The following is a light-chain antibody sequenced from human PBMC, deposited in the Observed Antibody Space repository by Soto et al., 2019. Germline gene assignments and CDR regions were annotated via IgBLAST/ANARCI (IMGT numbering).Light chain of an antibody. V-gene: IGKV1-5*03. CDR3: QQYHDYPLT. CDR2: KAS. CDR1: QSISSW. J-gene: IGKJ4*01. Sequence: DIQMTQSPSTLSASVGDRVTITCRASQSISSWLAWYQQKPGTAPKLLIYKASSLESGVPSKFSGSGSGTEFPLTISSLQPDDFATYYCQQYHDYPLTFGGGTMVEIK.